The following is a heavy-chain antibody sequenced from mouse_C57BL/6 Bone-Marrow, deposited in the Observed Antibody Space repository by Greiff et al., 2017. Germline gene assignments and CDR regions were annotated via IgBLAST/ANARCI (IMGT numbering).Heavy chain of an antibody. D-gene: IGHD4-1*01. CDR2: IYPTSGRT. CDR3: ARSGPLGRSFDY. V-gene: IGHV1-55*01. CDR1: GYTFTSYW. J-gene: IGHJ2*01. Sequence: QVQLLQPGAELVKPGASVQMSCKASGYTFTSYWITWVKQRPGPGLEWIGAIYPTSGRTNYNEKFKSKSILTVDTSSNTAYMQLSSLTSADSAVFYCARSGPLGRSFDYWGQGTTLTVSS.